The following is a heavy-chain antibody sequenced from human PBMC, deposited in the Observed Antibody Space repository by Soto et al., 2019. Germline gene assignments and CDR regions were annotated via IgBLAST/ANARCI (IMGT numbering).Heavy chain of an antibody. CDR1: GYTFTSYG. Sequence: QVQLVQSGAEVKKPGASVKVSCKASGYTFTSYGISWVRQAPGQGLEWMGWISAYNVNTNYAQKLQGRVTMTTDTSTSTAYMELRSLRSDDTAVYYCARDSLGTMIVVVTLDYWGQGTLVTVSS. D-gene: IGHD3-22*01. J-gene: IGHJ4*02. V-gene: IGHV1-18*01. CDR3: ARDSLGTMIVVVTLDY. CDR2: ISAYNVNT.